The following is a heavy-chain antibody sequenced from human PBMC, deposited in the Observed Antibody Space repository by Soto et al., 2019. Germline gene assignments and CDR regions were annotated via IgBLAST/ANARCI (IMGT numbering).Heavy chain of an antibody. J-gene: IGHJ6*02. Sequence: GASVKVSCKTSGYTFKLYYMHWVRQAPGQGLEWMGWISSNSGDTTYGQKFQGRATMTRDTSTTTVFLELTTLTYDDTAVYYCSRGMDVWGQGTSVTVSS. CDR3: SRGMDV. CDR1: GYTFKLYY. CDR2: ISSNSGDT. V-gene: IGHV1-2*02.